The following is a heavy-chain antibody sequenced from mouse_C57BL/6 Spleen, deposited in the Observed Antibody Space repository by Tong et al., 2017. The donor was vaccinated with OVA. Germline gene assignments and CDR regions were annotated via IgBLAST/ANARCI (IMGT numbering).Heavy chain of an antibody. CDR3: ARLYGSSL. V-gene: IGHV5-9-3*01. D-gene: IGHD1-1*01. CDR1: GFTFSSYA. Sequence: EVQLQESGGGLVKPGGSLKLSCAASGFTFSSYAMSWVRQTPEKRLEWVATISSGGSYTYYPDSVKGRFTISRDNAKNTLYLKMSSLRSEDTAMYYCARLYGSSLWGQGTTLTVSS. J-gene: IGHJ2*01. CDR2: ISSGGSYT.